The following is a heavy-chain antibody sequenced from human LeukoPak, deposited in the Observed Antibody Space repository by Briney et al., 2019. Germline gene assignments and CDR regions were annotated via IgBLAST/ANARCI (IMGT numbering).Heavy chain of an antibody. Sequence: GGSLRLSCAASGFTFSSYAMHWVRQAPGKGLEWVAVISYDGSNKYHADSVKGRFTISRDNSKNTLYLQMNSLRAEDTAVYYCARGASPMTTVTIIYWGQGTLVTVSS. CDR1: GFTFSSYA. CDR2: ISYDGSNK. D-gene: IGHD4-17*01. CDR3: ARGASPMTTVTIIY. J-gene: IGHJ4*02. V-gene: IGHV3-30*04.